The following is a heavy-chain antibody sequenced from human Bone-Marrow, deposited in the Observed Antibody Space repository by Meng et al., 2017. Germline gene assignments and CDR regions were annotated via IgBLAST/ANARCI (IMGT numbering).Heavy chain of an antibody. V-gene: IGHV3-23*04. D-gene: IGHD3-10*01. Sequence: EGHRVGSGGGLVQPGGSLRRSCAASGFSFSSYAMSWVRHAPGKGLEWVSALSGGGFTTYYADSVKGRFAISRHNSKNTLYLQMNSLRAEDTALYYCAKYSYGLGDYLDYWGQGALVTVSS. CDR2: LSGGGFTT. CDR3: AKYSYGLGDYLDY. J-gene: IGHJ4*02. CDR1: GFSFSSYA.